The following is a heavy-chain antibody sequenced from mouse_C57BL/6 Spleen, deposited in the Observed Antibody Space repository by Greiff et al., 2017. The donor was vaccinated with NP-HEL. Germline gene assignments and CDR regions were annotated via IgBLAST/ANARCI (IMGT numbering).Heavy chain of an antibody. CDR2: IHPNSGST. CDR1: GYTFTSYW. CDR3: AREWLRRDYFDY. Sequence: VQLQESGAELVKPGASVKLSCKASGYTFTSYWMHWVKQRPGQGLEWIGMIHPNSGSTTYNEKFKSKATLTVDKSSSTAYMQLSSLTSEDSAVYYCAREWLRRDYFDYWGQGTTLTVSS. V-gene: IGHV1-64*01. J-gene: IGHJ2*01. D-gene: IGHD2-2*01.